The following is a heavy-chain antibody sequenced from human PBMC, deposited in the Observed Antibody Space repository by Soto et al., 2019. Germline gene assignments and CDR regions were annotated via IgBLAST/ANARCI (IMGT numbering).Heavy chain of an antibody. D-gene: IGHD2-15*01. J-gene: IGHJ4*02. CDR2: IYPGDSDT. CDR3: ARRRYCSGGSCYFPAYFDY. V-gene: IGHV5-51*01. Sequence: GESLKISCKGSGYSFTSYWIGWVRQMPGKGLEWMGIIYPGDSDTRYSPSFQGQVTISADKSISTAYLQWSSLKASDTAMYYCARRRYCSGGSCYFPAYFDYWGQGTLVTVSS. CDR1: GYSFTSYW.